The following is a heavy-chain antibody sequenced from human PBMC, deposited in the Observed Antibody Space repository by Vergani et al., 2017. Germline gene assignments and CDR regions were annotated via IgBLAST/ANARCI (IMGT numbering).Heavy chain of an antibody. V-gene: IGHV3-23*01. CDR1: GFTFSSYA. J-gene: IGHJ4*02. CDR3: AKAPRGDYEGSGSYPFDY. D-gene: IGHD3-10*01. Sequence: EVQLLESGGGLVQPGGSLRLSCAASGFTFSSYAMSWVRQAPGKGLEWVSAISGSGGSTYYADSVKGRFTISRDNSKNTMYLQMNSLRAEDTAVYYCAKAPRGDYEGSGSYPFDYWGQGTLVTVSS. CDR2: ISGSGGST.